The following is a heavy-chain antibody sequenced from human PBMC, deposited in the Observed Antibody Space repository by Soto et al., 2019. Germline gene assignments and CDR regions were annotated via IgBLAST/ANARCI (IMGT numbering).Heavy chain of an antibody. V-gene: IGHV3-23*01. J-gene: IGHJ5*02. CDR1: GFPFTSYA. Sequence: EVQLLESGGGLVQPGGSLRLSCAASGFPFTSYAMNWVRQAPGKGLEWVSAISGRGDSTYYVDSVKGRFTISRDNSNNTLNLQMSSLRAEDTAVDYCAKDRPGELRPTCVDPWGQGTLVTVSS. CDR3: AKDRPGELRPTCVDP. D-gene: IGHD1-26*01. CDR2: ISGRGDST.